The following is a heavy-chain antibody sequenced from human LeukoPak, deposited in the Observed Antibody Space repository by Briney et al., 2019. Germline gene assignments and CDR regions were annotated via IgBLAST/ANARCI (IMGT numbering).Heavy chain of an antibody. D-gene: IGHD3-3*01. V-gene: IGHV3-33*05. CDR2: ISYDGSNK. CDR1: GFIFRSFG. Sequence: GGSLRLSCTASGFIFRSFGMHWVRQAPGKGLEWVAVISYDGSNKYYADSVKGRFTISRDNSKNTLYLQMNSLRAEDTAVYYCARGDFFDYWGQGTLVTVSS. J-gene: IGHJ4*02. CDR3: ARGDFFDY.